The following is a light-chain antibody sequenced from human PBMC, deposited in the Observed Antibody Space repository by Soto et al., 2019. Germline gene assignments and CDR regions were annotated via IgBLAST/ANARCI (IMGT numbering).Light chain of an antibody. V-gene: IGLV1-40*01. J-gene: IGLJ3*02. CDR2: HNG. Sequence: QSVLTQPPSVSGAPGQRVTISCPGSSSNIGADFDVHWYQQLPGTAPKVLTHHNGDRPSGVPDRFSWSRSGTSASLTISGLRPEDEADYYCQSFDSSLTAWVFGGGTQLTVL. CDR3: QSFDSSLTAWV. CDR1: SSNIGADFD.